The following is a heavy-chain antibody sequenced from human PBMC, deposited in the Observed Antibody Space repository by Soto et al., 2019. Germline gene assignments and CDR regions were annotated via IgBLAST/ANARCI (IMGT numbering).Heavy chain of an antibody. J-gene: IGHJ4*02. D-gene: IGHD6-19*01. V-gene: IGHV3-23*01. CDR3: VKTVPPQWLGARY. Sequence: EVQLLESGGGLVQPGGSLRLSCAASGFTFSSYGMSWVRQAPGKGLECVAAISGSAGSTYYADSVKGRFTVSRDNSKNTLYLKMNSLRVEDTAVYYCVKTVPPQWLGARYWGQGTLVTVSS. CDR1: GFTFSSYG. CDR2: ISGSAGST.